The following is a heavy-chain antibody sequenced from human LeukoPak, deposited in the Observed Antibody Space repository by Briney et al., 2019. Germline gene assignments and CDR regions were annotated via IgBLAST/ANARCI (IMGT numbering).Heavy chain of an antibody. V-gene: IGHV3-23*01. Sequence: GGSLRLSCAASGFTFSNFPMTWARRAPGKRLESFSSISGSGGDTYYTGSVKGRVAISRDNLKNTLYLQMNSLRAEDTAVYYCAKVLGHDSSGYYYYGLDVWGQGTTVTVSS. D-gene: IGHD3-22*01. CDR2: ISGSGGDT. J-gene: IGHJ6*02. CDR1: GFTFSNFP. CDR3: AKVLGHDSSGYYYYGLDV.